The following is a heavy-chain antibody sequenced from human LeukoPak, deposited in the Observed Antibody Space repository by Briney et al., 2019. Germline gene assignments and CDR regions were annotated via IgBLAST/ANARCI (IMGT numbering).Heavy chain of an antibody. J-gene: IGHJ1*01. V-gene: IGHV3-23*01. CDR3: PHQLGYCSGGTCYFTY. Sequence: GGSLRLSCTASGFTFSSYAMSWVRQAPGKGLEWVAAISNSGGDTFYSDSGKGRFTIARDNSKNTLYLQMNSLRVDDTAVYYCPHQLGYCSGGTCYFTYWGQGTLVTVSS. D-gene: IGHD2-15*01. CDR1: GFTFSSYA. CDR2: ISNSGGDT.